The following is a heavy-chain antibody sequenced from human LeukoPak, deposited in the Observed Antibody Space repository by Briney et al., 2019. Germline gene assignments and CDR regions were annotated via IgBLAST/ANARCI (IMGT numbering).Heavy chain of an antibody. J-gene: IGHJ4*02. V-gene: IGHV3-7*04. D-gene: IGHD2-15*01. CDR2: IKPDGSEK. CDR3: ARGLTRAAD. Sequence: GGSLRLSCAASGFTFSTYWMNWVRQAPGKGLEWVANIKPDGSEKYYVDSVKGRFTISRDNAKNSLYVQLNSLRAEDTAVYYCARGLTRAADWGQGTLVTVSS. CDR1: GFTFSTYW.